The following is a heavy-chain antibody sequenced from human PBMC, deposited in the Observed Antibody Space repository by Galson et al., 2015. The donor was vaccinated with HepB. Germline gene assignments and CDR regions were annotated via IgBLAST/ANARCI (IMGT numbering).Heavy chain of an antibody. CDR2: IYSGGST. J-gene: IGHJ4*02. V-gene: IGHV3-53*01. D-gene: IGHD4/OR15-4a*01. CDR1: GFTVSTNY. Sequence: LRLSCAAYGFTVSTNYMSWVRQAPGKGLEWVSVIYSGGSTYYADSVKGRFTISRDNAKNSLHLQMNSLRDEDTAVYYCARDPLTTAFDYWGQGTLVTVSS. CDR3: ARDPLTTAFDY.